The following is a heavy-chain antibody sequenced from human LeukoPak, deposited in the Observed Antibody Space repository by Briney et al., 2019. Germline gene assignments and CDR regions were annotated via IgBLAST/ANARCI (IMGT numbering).Heavy chain of an antibody. D-gene: IGHD3-3*01. CDR1: GGTFSSYA. CDR3: ARVEPYYDFWSGYHWFDP. J-gene: IGHJ5*02. CDR2: IIPIFGTA. V-gene: IGHV1-69*13. Sequence: SVKVSCKASGGTFSSYAISWVRQAPGQGLEWMGRIIPIFGTANYAQKFQGRVTITADESTSTAYMELSSLRSEDTAVYYCARVEPYYDFWSGYHWFDPWGQGTLVTVSS.